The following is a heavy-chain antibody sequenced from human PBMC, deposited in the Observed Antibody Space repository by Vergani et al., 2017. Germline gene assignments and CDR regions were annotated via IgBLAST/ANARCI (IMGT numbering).Heavy chain of an antibody. CDR2: ISGSGGST. CDR3: AKGLTVPDYYYYYMDV. CDR1: GFTFSSYA. J-gene: IGHJ6*03. D-gene: IGHD2-2*01. Sequence: EVQLLESGGGLVQPGGSLRLSCAASGFTFSSYAMSWVRQAPGKGLEWVAAISGSGGSTYYADSVKGRFTISKDNSKNTLYLQRNSMRAEDTAVYYCAKGLTVPDYYYYYMDVWGKGTTVTVSS. V-gene: IGHV3-23*01.